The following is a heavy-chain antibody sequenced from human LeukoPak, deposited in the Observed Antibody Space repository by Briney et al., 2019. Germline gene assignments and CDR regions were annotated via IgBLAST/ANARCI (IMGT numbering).Heavy chain of an antibody. J-gene: IGHJ4*02. CDR3: ARIRYSGTYSDY. D-gene: IGHD1-26*01. Sequence: PSETLSLTCSVSGVSISSGTSYWGWLRQPPGKGLEWIGSIYYTGSTYYNPSLKSRITISLDMSKNQFSLKLTSVTAADTAVYYCARIRYSGTYSDYWGPGTIVTVSS. V-gene: IGHV4-39*07. CDR1: GVSISSGTSY. CDR2: IYYTGST.